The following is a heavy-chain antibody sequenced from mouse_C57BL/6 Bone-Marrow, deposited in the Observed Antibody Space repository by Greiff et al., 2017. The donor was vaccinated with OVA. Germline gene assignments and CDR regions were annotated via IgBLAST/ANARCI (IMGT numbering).Heavy chain of an antibody. CDR1: GYTFTSSW. Sequence: QVQLQQPGAELVMPGASVKLSCKASGYTFTSSWMHWVKQRPGQGLEWIGEIDPSDSYTNYNQKFKGKSTLTVDKSSSTAYMQLSSRTSEDSAVYYCARSRDPKGYYAMDYWGQGTSVTVSS. CDR3: ARSRDPKGYYAMDY. D-gene: IGHD3-3*01. V-gene: IGHV1-69*01. J-gene: IGHJ4*01. CDR2: IDPSDSYT.